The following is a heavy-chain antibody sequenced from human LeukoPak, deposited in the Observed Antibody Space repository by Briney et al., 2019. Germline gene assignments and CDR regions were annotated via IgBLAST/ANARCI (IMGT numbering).Heavy chain of an antibody. CDR1: GFTFSDSA. J-gene: IGHJ4*02. D-gene: IGHD3-10*01. Sequence: GGSLRLSCTASGFTFSDSAMTWVRQAPGKGLEWISTIRDNGVGTYYADSVKGRFTISRDNSKNTLYLQMNSLRAEDTAVYYCAKYGGLSGSPSQDFDYWGQGTLVTVSS. CDR3: AKYGGLSGSPSQDFDY. V-gene: IGHV3-23*01. CDR2: IRDNGVGT.